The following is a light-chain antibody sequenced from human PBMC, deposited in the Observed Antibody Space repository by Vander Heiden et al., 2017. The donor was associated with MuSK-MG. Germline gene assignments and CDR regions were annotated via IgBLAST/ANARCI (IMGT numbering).Light chain of an antibody. Sequence: QSVLTQPPSVSAAPGQRVTISCSGSSSNIGNNYVSWYQQLPGTAPKVLIYDNNKRPSGIPDRFSGSKSGSSATLAITGLQTGEEADYYCATWDTSLSVGVFGGGTKLTVL. CDR2: DNN. J-gene: IGLJ2*01. V-gene: IGLV1-51*01. CDR1: SSNIGNNY. CDR3: ATWDTSLSVGV.